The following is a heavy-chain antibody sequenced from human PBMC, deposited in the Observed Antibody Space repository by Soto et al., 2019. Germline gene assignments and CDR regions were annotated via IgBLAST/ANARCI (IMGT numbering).Heavy chain of an antibody. CDR1: GFTFSNYG. J-gene: IGHJ6*02. Sequence: QVQLVESGGGVVQPGRSLRLSCAASGFTFSNYGMHWVRQAPGKGLEWVAVISYDGSNKYYADSVKGRFTISRDNSKNTLYQQMNSLRAEDTAVYYCAKDRGYGDLRLGYGMDVWGQGTTVTVSS. V-gene: IGHV3-30*18. CDR3: AKDRGYGDLRLGYGMDV. D-gene: IGHD4-17*01. CDR2: ISYDGSNK.